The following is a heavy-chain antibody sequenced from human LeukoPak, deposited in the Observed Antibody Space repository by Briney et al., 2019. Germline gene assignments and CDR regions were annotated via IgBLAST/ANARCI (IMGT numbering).Heavy chain of an antibody. V-gene: IGHV3-21*01. CDR2: ISSSSSYI. CDR3: ARDPLAYDSSGYPPFVDY. CDR1: GFTFSSYS. J-gene: IGHJ4*02. Sequence: KPGGSLRLSCAASGFTFSSYSMNGVRQAPGKGLEWVSSISSSSSYIYYADSVKGRFTISRDNAKNSLYLQMNSLRAEDTAVYYCARDPLAYDSSGYPPFVDYWGQGTLVTVSS. D-gene: IGHD3-22*01.